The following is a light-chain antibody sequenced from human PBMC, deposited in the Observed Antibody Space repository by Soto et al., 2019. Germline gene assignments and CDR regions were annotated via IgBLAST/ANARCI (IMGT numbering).Light chain of an antibody. CDR1: QSVSGSY. J-gene: IGKJ1*01. CDR2: GAS. Sequence: VVPKSPATGPLSLGESATLYGRASQSVSGSYLAWYQQRPGQAPRLLIYGASSRATGIPDRFSGSGSGTDFTLTISRLEPEDFAVYYCQQYGSSSWTFGQGTKVDIK. CDR3: QQYGSSSWT. V-gene: IGKV3-20*01.